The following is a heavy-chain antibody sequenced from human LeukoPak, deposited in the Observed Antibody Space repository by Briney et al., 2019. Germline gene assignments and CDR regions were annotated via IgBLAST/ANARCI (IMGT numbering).Heavy chain of an antibody. CDR1: GFTFSSYE. J-gene: IGHJ5*02. CDR3: LGYCSSTSCYEGHWFDP. D-gene: IGHD2-2*01. Sequence: GGSLRLSCAASGFTFSSYEMNWVRQAPGKGLEWVSAISGSSISTYYADSVKGRFTISRDNSKNTLYLQMNSLRAEDTAIYYCLGYCSSTSCYEGHWFDPWGQGTLVTVSS. V-gene: IGHV3-23*01. CDR2: ISGSSIST.